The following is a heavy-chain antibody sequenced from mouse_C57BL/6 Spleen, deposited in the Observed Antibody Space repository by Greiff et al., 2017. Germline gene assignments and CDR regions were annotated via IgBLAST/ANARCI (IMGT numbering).Heavy chain of an antibody. CDR2: INPSTGGT. D-gene: IGHD2-5*01. Sequence: VQLKESGPELVKPGASVKISCKASGYSFTGYYMHWVKQSSEKSLEWIGEINPSTGGTSYNQKFKGKATLTVDKSSSTAYMQLKSLTSEESAVYYCASYYSNYVLYYFDYWGQGTTLTVSS. J-gene: IGHJ2*01. V-gene: IGHV1-43*01. CDR3: ASYYSNYVLYYFDY. CDR1: GYSFTGYY.